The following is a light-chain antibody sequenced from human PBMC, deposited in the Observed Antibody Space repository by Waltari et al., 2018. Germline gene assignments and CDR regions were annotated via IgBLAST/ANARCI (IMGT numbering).Light chain of an antibody. CDR3: QQYYSSPWT. J-gene: IGKJ1*01. V-gene: IGKV1-39*01. Sequence: DIQMPQSPSSLSASVRDRLTITCRASPSITTYLNWYPHKPGNAPKLLISAASGLHGELPSRFSGSGTVTDFALTISGLQPEDFATYYCQQYYSSPWTLGQGT. CDR2: AAS. CDR1: PSITTY.